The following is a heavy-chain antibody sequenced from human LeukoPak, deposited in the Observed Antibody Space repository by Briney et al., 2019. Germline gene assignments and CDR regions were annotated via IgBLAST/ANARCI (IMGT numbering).Heavy chain of an antibody. V-gene: IGHV4-30-4*01. CDR2: IYYSGST. CDR1: GGSISSGDYY. Sequence: PSQTLSLTCTVSGGSISSGDYYWSWIRQPPGKGLEWIGYIYYSGSTYYNPSLKSRVTISVDTSKSQFSLKLSSVTAADTAVYYCARGITYYYDSSGPPPLDYWGQGTLVTVSS. J-gene: IGHJ4*02. D-gene: IGHD3-22*01. CDR3: ARGITYYYDSSGPPPLDY.